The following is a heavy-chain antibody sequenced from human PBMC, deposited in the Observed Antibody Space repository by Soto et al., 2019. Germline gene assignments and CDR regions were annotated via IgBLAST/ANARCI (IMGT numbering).Heavy chain of an antibody. CDR2: ISSSSSTI. CDR3: ARGSTLSSVSGENDY. D-gene: IGHD3-16*01. J-gene: IGHJ4*02. CDR1: GFTFSSYS. Sequence: EVQLVESGGGLVQPGGSLRLSCAASGFTFSSYSMNWVRQAPGKGLEWVSYISSSSSTIYYADSVKGRFTISRDNAKNSLYLQMNSLRDEDTAVYYCARGSTLSSVSGENDYWGQGTLVTVSS. V-gene: IGHV3-48*02.